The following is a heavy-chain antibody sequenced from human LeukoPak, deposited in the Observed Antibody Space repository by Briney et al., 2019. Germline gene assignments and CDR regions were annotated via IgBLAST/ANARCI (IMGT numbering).Heavy chain of an antibody. J-gene: IGHJ4*02. V-gene: IGHV1-69*04. D-gene: IGHD3-16*01. CDR1: GGTFSSYA. Sequence: SVKVSCKASGGTFSSYAISWVRQAPGQGLEWMGRIIPILGIANYAQKFQGRVTITADKSTSTAYMEPSSLRSEDTAVYYCAREGLRPPTLFDYWGQGTLVTVSS. CDR2: IIPILGIA. CDR3: AREGLRPPTLFDY.